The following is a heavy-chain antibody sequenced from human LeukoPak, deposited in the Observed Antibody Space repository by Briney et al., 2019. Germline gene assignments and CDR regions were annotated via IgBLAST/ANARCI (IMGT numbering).Heavy chain of an antibody. V-gene: IGHV3-48*04. CDR2: ISSTSRTI. Sequence: GGSLRLSCAASGFYFNIYSMHWVRQAPGKGLEWVSYISSTSRTIYYADSVKGRFTVSRDNDKNSLYLKMSSLRAGDTAVYYCARDGYSNYERPDYFDYWGQGTLVTVSS. CDR1: GFYFNIYS. J-gene: IGHJ4*02. D-gene: IGHD4-11*01. CDR3: ARDGYSNYERPDYFDY.